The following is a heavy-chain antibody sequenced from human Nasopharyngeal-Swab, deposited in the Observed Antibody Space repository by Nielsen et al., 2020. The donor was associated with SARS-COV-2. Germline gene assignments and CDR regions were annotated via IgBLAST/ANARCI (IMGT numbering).Heavy chain of an antibody. CDR3: ARDRTQTIQRGLNYYFYYYMDV. Sequence: SETLSLTCTVSGDSISSNYWSWIRQPPGKGLEWFGSIYYSGSTNYNPSLKSRVTISVDTSKNQFSLKLSSVTAADTAVYYCARDRTQTIQRGLNYYFYYYMDVWGRGTTVTVS. CDR2: IYYSGST. D-gene: IGHD2-21*01. V-gene: IGHV4-59*01. CDR1: GDSISSNY. J-gene: IGHJ6*03.